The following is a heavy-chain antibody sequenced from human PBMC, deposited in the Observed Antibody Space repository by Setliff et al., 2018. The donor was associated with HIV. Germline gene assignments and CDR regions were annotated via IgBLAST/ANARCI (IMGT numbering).Heavy chain of an antibody. Sequence: SETLSLTCAVSGYSISSGYYWGWIRQPPGKGLEWVGSIYHSGTTYYNPSLKSRVTISVDTSKNQFSLKLSSVTAADTAVYYCATSSVYCSGGSCYSNWFDPWGQGTLVTVSS. D-gene: IGHD2-15*01. CDR2: IYHSGTT. V-gene: IGHV4-38-2*01. CDR3: ATSSVYCSGGSCYSNWFDP. J-gene: IGHJ5*02. CDR1: GYSISSGYY.